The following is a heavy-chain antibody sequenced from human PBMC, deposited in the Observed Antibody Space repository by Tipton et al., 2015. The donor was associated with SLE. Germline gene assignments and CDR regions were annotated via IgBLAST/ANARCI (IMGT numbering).Heavy chain of an antibody. Sequence: GLVKPSETLSLTCNVSGVSISGAYWSWIRQPPGKGLEWIGTIYHNGDTYYKSSLKSRVTISVDTSRNHFSLKLRSVTAADTAVYFCARRSVQEAFDIWGQGTMVTVSS. CDR2: IYHNGDT. V-gene: IGHV4-38-2*02. CDR3: ARRSVQEAFDI. CDR1: GVSISGAY. D-gene: IGHD1-1*01. J-gene: IGHJ3*02.